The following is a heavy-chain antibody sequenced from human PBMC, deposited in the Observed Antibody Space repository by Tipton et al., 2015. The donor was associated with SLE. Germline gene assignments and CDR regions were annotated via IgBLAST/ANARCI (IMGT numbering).Heavy chain of an antibody. Sequence: SLRLSCTASRFIYTNYAINWVRQAPGKGLEWVSVTYSGGSTYYADSVRGRFTISRDNSKNTLFLQMNSLKAEDTAEYYYAKARGSTEVDYQHYGLDVWGQGTTVTVSS. CDR2: TYSGGST. J-gene: IGHJ6*02. CDR3: AKARGSTEVDYQHYGLDV. D-gene: IGHD2-2*01. V-gene: IGHV3-23*03. CDR1: RFIYTNYA.